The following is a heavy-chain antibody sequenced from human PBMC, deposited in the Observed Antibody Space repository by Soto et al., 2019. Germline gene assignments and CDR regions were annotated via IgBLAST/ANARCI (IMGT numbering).Heavy chain of an antibody. Sequence: PWETLSLTCEASGVSVSNRTLYWTWIGQPPGQGLEWIGFLYYGGTNYNPSLKSRLTIALDTSKNQISLNLSSVTAADTAVYYCVSELRLNRRQDHKYYYDALDVWGQGTTATVSS. J-gene: IGHJ6*02. CDR1: GVSVSNRTLY. CDR3: VSELRLNRRQDHKYYYDALDV. CDR2: LYYGGT. D-gene: IGHD5-12*01. V-gene: IGHV4-61*01.